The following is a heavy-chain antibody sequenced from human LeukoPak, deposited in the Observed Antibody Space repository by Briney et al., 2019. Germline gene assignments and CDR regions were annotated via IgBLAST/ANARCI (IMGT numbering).Heavy chain of an antibody. CDR3: VRDDWGPGDS. CDR1: GFTFSRHW. J-gene: IGHJ4*02. D-gene: IGHD4-17*01. V-gene: IGHV3-7*01. CDR2: IKEDGSVK. Sequence: GGSLRLSCAASGFTFSRHWMSWVRQAAGKGLEWVANIKEDGSVKYYVDSVKGRFTISRDNANNLLYLQMNSLRGEDTAVYYCVRDDWGPGDSWGQGTLVTVSS.